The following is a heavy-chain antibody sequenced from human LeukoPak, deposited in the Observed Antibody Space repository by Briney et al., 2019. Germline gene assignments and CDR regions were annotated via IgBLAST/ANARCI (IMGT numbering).Heavy chain of an antibody. CDR2: INTYNDNT. CDR3: ARDFGAAAGTGYYYYYMDV. V-gene: IGHV1-18*01. J-gene: IGHJ6*03. D-gene: IGHD6-13*01. Sequence: GASVKVSCKASGYTFTSYGISWVRQAPGQGLEWMGWINTYNDNTNYAQKLQGRVTMTTDTSTRTAYMELRSLRSDDTAVYYCARDFGAAAGTGYYYYYMDVWGKGTTVTISS. CDR1: GYTFTSYG.